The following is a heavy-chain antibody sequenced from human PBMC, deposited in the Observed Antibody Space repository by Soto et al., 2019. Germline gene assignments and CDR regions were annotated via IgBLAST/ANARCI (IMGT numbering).Heavy chain of an antibody. Sequence: QVQLQQWGAGLLKPSETLSLTCAVYGGSFSGYYWRWLRQPPGKGLEWIGEINHSGSTNYNPSLKSRVTISVDTSKNQVSLKLSSVNDADTAVYYCARERFLDWFPSLYYDGMDVWGQGTTVTVSS. V-gene: IGHV4-34*01. CDR3: ARERFLDWFPSLYYDGMDV. D-gene: IGHD3-3*01. CDR1: GGSFSGYY. J-gene: IGHJ6*02. CDR2: INHSGST.